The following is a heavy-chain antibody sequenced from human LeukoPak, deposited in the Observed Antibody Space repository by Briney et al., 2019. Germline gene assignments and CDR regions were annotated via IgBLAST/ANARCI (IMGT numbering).Heavy chain of an antibody. CDR3: ARDQGGGSAFDI. D-gene: IGHD1-26*01. CDR1: GYTFTGYY. CDR2: INPNSGGT. V-gene: IGHV1-2*02. J-gene: IGHJ3*02. Sequence: SVKVSCKASGYTFTGYYMHWVRQAPGQGLEWMGWINPNSGGTNYAQKFQGRVTMTRDTSISTAYMELSRLRSDDTAVYYCARDQGGGSAFDIWGQGTMVTVSS.